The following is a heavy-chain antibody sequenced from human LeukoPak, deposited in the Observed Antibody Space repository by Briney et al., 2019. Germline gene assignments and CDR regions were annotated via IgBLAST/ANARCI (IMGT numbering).Heavy chain of an antibody. Sequence: GRSLRLSCAASGFTFSSYAMHWVRQAPGKGLEWVAVMSYDGSNKYYADSVKGRFTISRDNSKNTLYLQMNSLRAEDTAVYYCARDYDFWISGPDYWGQGTLVTVSS. J-gene: IGHJ4*02. V-gene: IGHV3-30-3*01. CDR2: MSYDGSNK. D-gene: IGHD3-3*01. CDR3: ARDYDFWISGPDY. CDR1: GFTFSSYA.